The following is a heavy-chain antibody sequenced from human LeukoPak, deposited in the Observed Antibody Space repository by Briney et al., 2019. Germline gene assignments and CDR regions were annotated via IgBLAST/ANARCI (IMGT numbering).Heavy chain of an antibody. CDR1: GGSISSYY. D-gene: IGHD2-2*01. CDR2: IYTSGST. J-gene: IGHJ3*02. V-gene: IGHV4-4*07. Sequence: SETLSLTCTVSGGSISSYYWSWIRQPAGKGLEWIGRIYTSGSTNYNPSLKSRVTMSVDTSKNQFSLKLSSVTAADTAVYYCASERRYCSSTSCFDAFDIWGQGTMVTVSS. CDR3: ASERRYCSSTSCFDAFDI.